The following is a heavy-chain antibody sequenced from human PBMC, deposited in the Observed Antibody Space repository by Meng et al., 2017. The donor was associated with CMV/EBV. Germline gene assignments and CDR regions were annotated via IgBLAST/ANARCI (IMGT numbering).Heavy chain of an antibody. CDR2: ISSSSSYI. CDR3: AREGYSGGLDY. J-gene: IGHJ4*02. Sequence: GESLKISCAASGYTFSSYSMNWVRQAPGKGLEWVSSISSSSSYIYYADSVKGRFTISRDNAKNSLYLQMNSLRAEDTAVYYCAREGYSGGLDYWGQGTLVTVSS. CDR1: GYTFSSYS. V-gene: IGHV3-21*01. D-gene: IGHD6-13*01.